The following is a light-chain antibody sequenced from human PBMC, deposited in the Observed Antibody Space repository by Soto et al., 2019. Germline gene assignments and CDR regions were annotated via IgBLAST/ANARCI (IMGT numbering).Light chain of an antibody. Sequence: DIQMTQSPSSLSASVGDRVTITCRASQSISNYLNWYQQKPGKAPKLLIYAASSMQSGVPLRFSGSGSETDFTLTISSLQPDDSATYYCQQSFSPLWTFGQGTKVEV. CDR2: AAS. J-gene: IGKJ1*01. CDR1: QSISNY. V-gene: IGKV1-39*01. CDR3: QQSFSPLWT.